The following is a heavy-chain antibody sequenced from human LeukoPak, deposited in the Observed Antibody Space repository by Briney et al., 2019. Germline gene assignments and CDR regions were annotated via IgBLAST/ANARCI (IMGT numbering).Heavy chain of an antibody. CDR2: IYYSEST. J-gene: IGHJ3*02. CDR3: ARHGESFWSGTYAFDI. CDR1: GGPISSSSYY. D-gene: IGHD3-3*01. Sequence: PSETLSLTCTVSGGPISSSSYYWGWIRQPPGKGLEWIGSIYYSESTYYNPSLKRQITISVDTSKNPFSLKLSSVTAADTAVYYCARHGESFWSGTYAFDIWGQGTMVTVSS. V-gene: IGHV4-39*01.